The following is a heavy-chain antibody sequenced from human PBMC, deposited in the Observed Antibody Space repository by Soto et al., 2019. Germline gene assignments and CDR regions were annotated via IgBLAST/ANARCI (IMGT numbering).Heavy chain of an antibody. CDR3: ARAYYHDRSGYSVIDV. Sequence: QVQLQESGPGLVKPSETLSLTCTVSGGSISNFYLSWIRQPPGKGLEWIGYVFYTGTTIYNPSLKRRVTISLDTSKYQFFLNLRSVTAADTAVYFCARAYYHDRSGYSVIDVWGQGSLVSVSS. CDR1: GGSISNFY. J-gene: IGHJ4*02. CDR2: VFYTGTT. D-gene: IGHD3-22*01. V-gene: IGHV4-59*01.